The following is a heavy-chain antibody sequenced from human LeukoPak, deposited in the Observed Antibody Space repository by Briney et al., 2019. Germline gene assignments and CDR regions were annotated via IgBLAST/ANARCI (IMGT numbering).Heavy chain of an antibody. Sequence: GGSLRLSCATSEFTFSSYAMSWVRQAPGKGLEWVSAINGGGGSTYCADSVKGRFTVSRDNSKNTLYLQMNSLRAEDTAVYYCAKDRSGSGSYYPDYWGQGTLVTVSS. V-gene: IGHV3-23*01. CDR2: INGGGGST. J-gene: IGHJ4*02. D-gene: IGHD3-10*01. CDR1: EFTFSSYA. CDR3: AKDRSGSGSYYPDY.